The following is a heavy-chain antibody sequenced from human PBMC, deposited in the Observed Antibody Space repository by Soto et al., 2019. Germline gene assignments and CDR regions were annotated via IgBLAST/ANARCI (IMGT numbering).Heavy chain of an antibody. V-gene: IGHV3-23*01. Sequence: EVQLLESGGGLVQPGGSLRLSCAASGFTFSDYAMSWVRQAPGEGLEWVSGISASGGGTYYADSVKGRFNISRDNSKNTLYLQMNSLRAEDTAVYYCAKNPRNDFWSGYYYFDHWGQGTLVTVSS. CDR1: GFTFSDYA. CDR3: AKNPRNDFWSGYYYFDH. CDR2: ISASGGGT. D-gene: IGHD3-3*01. J-gene: IGHJ4*02.